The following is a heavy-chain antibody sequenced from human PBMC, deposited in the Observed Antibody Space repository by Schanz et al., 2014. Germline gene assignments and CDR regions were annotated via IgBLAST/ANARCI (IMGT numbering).Heavy chain of an antibody. CDR2: ISDSGTYT. V-gene: IGHV3-23*01. CDR1: EFTFSTDA. D-gene: IGHD6-19*01. J-gene: IGHJ4*02. Sequence: DVHLLESGGGLVQPGGSLRLSCAASEFTFSTDAMSWVRQAPGKGLEWLSVISDSGTYTNYADSVKGRFTISRDNAKSSLYLQMNSLRVEDTAVYYCAASSGWHPSTDYWGQGTLVTVSS. CDR3: AASSGWHPSTDY.